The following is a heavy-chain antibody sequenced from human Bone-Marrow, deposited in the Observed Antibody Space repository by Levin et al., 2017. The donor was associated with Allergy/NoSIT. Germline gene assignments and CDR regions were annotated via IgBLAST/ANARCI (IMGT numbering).Heavy chain of an antibody. CDR3: ARHRSVTASPGWFDP. J-gene: IGHJ5*02. CDR1: GGSISSSSYY. D-gene: IGHD2-21*02. CDR2: IYYSGST. V-gene: IGHV4-39*01. Sequence: SETLSLTCTVSGGSISSSSYYWGWIRQPPGKGLEWIGSIYYSGSTYYNPSLKSRVTISVDTSKNQFSLKLSSVTAADTAVYYCARHRSVTASPGWFDPWGQGTLVTVSS.